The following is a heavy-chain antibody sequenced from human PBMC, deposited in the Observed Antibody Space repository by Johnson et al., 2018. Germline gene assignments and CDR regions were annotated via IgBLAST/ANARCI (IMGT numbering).Heavy chain of an antibody. Sequence: QVQLQQWGAGLLKPSETLSLTCAVYGGSFSGYYWSWIRQPPGKGLEWIGEINHSGSTNYNPSLKSRVTISVDTSKNQFSLQLSSVPAADTGVYYCARVLGYCSGGSCYSVYYYYYYMDVWGKGTTVTVSS. D-gene: IGHD2-15*01. CDR1: GGSFSGYY. CDR3: ARVLGYCSGGSCYSVYYYYYYMDV. V-gene: IGHV4-34*01. CDR2: INHSGST. J-gene: IGHJ6*03.